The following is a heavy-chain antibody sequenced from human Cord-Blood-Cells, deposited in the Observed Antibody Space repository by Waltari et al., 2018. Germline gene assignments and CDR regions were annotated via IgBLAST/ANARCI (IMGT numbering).Heavy chain of an antibody. D-gene: IGHD3-3*01. J-gene: IGHJ3*02. V-gene: IGHV1-2*02. CDR3: ARSITIFGVVMSDAFDI. CDR2: SNPNRGGT. CDR1: GYTFTGYY. Sequence: QVQLVQSGAEVKKPGASVKVSCKASGYTFTGYYMHWVRQAPGQGLEWMGWSNPNRGGTNYAQKFQGRVTMTRDTSISTAYMELSRLRSDDTAVYYCARSITIFGVVMSDAFDIWGQGTMVTVSS.